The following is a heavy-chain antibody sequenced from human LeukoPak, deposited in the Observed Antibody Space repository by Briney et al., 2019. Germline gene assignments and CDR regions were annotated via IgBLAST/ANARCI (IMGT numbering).Heavy chain of an antibody. D-gene: IGHD3-22*01. V-gene: IGHV1-46*01. CDR3: ARDSYDYDSSGYSFDY. J-gene: IGHJ4*02. CDR2: INPSGGST. CDR1: GYTFTSYY. Sequence: ASVKVSCKASGYTFTSYYMHWVRQAPGQGLEWMGIINPSGGSTSYAQKFQGRVTMTRDTSTSTVYMELSSLRSEDTAVYYCARDSYDYDSSGYSFDYWGQGTLVTVSS.